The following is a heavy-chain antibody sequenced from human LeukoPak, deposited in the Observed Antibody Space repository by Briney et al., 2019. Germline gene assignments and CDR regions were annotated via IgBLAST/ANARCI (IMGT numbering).Heavy chain of an antibody. CDR3: ARDPTADDY. J-gene: IGHJ4*02. Sequence: PGGSLRLSCAASGFTFSSYAMSWVRQAPGKGLEWVSGISGSGDNTYYADSVKGRFTISRDNAKNSLFLQMNSLRAEDTAIYYCARDPTADDYWGQGTLVTVSS. CDR2: ISGSGDNT. D-gene: IGHD2-2*01. CDR1: GFTFSSYA. V-gene: IGHV3-23*01.